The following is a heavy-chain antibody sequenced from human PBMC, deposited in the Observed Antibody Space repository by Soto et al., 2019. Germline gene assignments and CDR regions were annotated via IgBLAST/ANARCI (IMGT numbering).Heavy chain of an antibody. J-gene: IGHJ5*02. D-gene: IGHD2-15*01. CDR3: ARDLGYCRSGTCQRAWFDP. CDR2: VSGDNGNT. CDR1: GYTFSSHG. V-gene: IGHV1-18*01. Sequence: QVQLVQSGAEVKKPGTSVKVSCTASGYTFSSHGISWVRQAPGQGLQWIGWVSGDNGNTNYAQRLQGRVTMTTDTSTNTGHMELRSLRSDDTAVYYCARDLGYCRSGTCQRAWFDPWGQGTLVIVSS.